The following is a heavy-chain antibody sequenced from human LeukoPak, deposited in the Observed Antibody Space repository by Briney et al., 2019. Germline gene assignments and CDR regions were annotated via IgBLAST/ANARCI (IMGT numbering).Heavy chain of an antibody. CDR3: AKSGYTSTWPLDY. CDR1: GFTFSSDG. J-gene: IGHJ4*02. D-gene: IGHD6-13*01. CDR2: LSGSGSTT. Sequence: QPGGSLRPSCAASGFTFSSDGMSWVRQAPGKGLEWVSALSGSGSTTYYADSVKGRFTISRDNSKNTFFLEMNSLRVEDTAVYYCAKSGYTSTWPLDYWGQGTQVTVSS. V-gene: IGHV3-23*01.